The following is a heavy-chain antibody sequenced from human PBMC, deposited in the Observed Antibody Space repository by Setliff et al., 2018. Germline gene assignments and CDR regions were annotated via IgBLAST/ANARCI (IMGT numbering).Heavy chain of an antibody. V-gene: IGHV4-38-2*01. CDR1: GYSISSGYY. CDR2: IYHSGST. CDR3: ARARWWPLLDNYMDV. J-gene: IGHJ6*03. Sequence: SETLSLTCAVSGYSISSGYYWGWIRQPPGKGLEWIGSIYHSGSTYYNPSLKSRVTISVDTSKNQFSLKLSSVTAADTAVYYCARARWWPLLDNYMDVWGKGTTVTVSS. D-gene: IGHD2-8*02.